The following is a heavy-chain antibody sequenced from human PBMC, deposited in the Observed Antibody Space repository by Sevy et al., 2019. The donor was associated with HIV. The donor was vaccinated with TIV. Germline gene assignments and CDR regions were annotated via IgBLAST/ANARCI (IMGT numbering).Heavy chain of an antibody. CDR3: AKERGGSYIPYFYGMDV. Sequence: GGSLRLSCIASGFTFRNYGIHWGRQAPGKGLDWVAVIGYDGSDKYYADSVKGRFTISRDNSKNTLFLQMNSLRVEDTAVYYCAKERGGSYIPYFYGMDVWGQGTAVTVSS. D-gene: IGHD1-26*01. J-gene: IGHJ6*02. CDR1: GFTFRNYG. V-gene: IGHV3-30*18. CDR2: IGYDGSDK.